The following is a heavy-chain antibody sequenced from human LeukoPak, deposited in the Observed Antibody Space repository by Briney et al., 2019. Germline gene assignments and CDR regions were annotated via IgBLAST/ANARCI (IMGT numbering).Heavy chain of an antibody. CDR1: GFTFSSYG. D-gene: IGHD3-10*01. CDR2: ISSSGSTI. Sequence: AGGSLRLSCAASGFTFSSYGMSWIRQAPGKGLEWVSYISSSGSTIYYADSVKGRFTISRDNAKNSLYLQMNSLRSEDTAVYYCARAPGYGSGSYYHYFDYWGQGTLVTVSS. CDR3: ARAPGYGSGSYYHYFDY. J-gene: IGHJ4*02. V-gene: IGHV3-11*01.